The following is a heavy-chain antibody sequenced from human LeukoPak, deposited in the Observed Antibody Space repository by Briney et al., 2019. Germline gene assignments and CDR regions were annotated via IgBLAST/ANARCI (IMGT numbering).Heavy chain of an antibody. CDR3: ARERELYYYYYYMDV. D-gene: IGHD1-26*01. CDR1: GGSISGFY. V-gene: IGHV4-39*07. CDR2: IYYSGST. Sequence: SETLSLTCTVSGGSISGFYWSWIRQPPGKGLEWIGSIYYSGSTYYNPSLKSRVTISVDTSKNQFSLKLSSVTAADTAVYYCARERELYYYYYYMDVWGKGTTVTVSS. J-gene: IGHJ6*03.